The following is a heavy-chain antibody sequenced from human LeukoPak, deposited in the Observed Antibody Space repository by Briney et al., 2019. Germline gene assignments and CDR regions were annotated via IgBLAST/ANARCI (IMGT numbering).Heavy chain of an antibody. V-gene: IGHV4-4*09. J-gene: IGHJ6*03. CDR3: ARGLRDEERHYGYYYMDV. D-gene: IGHD3-22*01. CDR2: FYTSANT. CDR1: GFTFSDYY. Sequence: GSLRLSCAASGFTFSDYYMSWIRQPPGKGLEWIGYFYTSANTNYNPSLKSRVTMSVDTSKNQFSLKLTSVTAADTAVYYCARGLRDEERHYGYYYMDVWGKGTTVTVSS.